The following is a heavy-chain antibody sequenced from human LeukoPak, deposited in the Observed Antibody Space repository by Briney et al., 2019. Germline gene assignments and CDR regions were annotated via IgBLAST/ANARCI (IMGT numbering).Heavy chain of an antibody. J-gene: IGHJ6*02. CDR3: ARDGGGYSYGLVWDYYGMDV. CDR2: IWYDGSNK. V-gene: IGHV3-33*01. CDR1: GFTFSSYG. Sequence: PGGSLRLSCAASGFTFSSYGMHWVRQAPGKGLEWVAVIWYDGSNKYYADSVKGRFSISRDNSKNTLYLQMNSLRAEDTAVYYCARDGGGYSYGLVWDYYGMDVWGQGTTVTVSS. D-gene: IGHD5-18*01.